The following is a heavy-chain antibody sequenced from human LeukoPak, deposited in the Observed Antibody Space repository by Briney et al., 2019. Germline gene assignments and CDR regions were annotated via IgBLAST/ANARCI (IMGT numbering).Heavy chain of an antibody. CDR3: AKGRTGCDAFDI. J-gene: IGHJ3*02. D-gene: IGHD1-1*01. CDR2: ISASGGGT. CDR1: GLTFSNFA. Sequence: GGSLRLSCAASGLTFSNFAMSWVRQAPGKGLEWVAAISASGGGTFYADSEKGRFTISRDNSKKMVYLQMNSLRAEDTAFYYCAKGRTGCDAFDIWGQGTMVTVSS. V-gene: IGHV3-23*01.